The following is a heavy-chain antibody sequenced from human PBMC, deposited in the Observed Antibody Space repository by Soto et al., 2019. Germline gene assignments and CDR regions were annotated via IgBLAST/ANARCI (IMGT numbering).Heavy chain of an antibody. J-gene: IGHJ6*02. CDR1: GFTFGDYA. CDR3: TRVVPAAMRYYYYGMDV. D-gene: IGHD2-2*01. CDR2: IRSKAYGGTT. Sequence: SLRLSCTASGFTFGDYAMCWFRQAPGKGLEWVGFIRSKAYGGTTEYAASVKGRFTISRDDSKSIAYLQMNSLKTEDTAVYYCTRVVPAAMRYYYYGMDVWGQGTTVTVSS. V-gene: IGHV3-49*03.